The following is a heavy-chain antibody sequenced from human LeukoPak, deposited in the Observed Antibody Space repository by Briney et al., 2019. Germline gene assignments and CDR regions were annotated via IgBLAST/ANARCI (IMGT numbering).Heavy chain of an antibody. CDR1: GYTFRDYL. CDR2: INPNSGGT. J-gene: IGHJ4*02. D-gene: IGHD6-6*01. CDR3: ARGGGIAARPGAY. V-gene: IGHV1-2*02. Sequence: ASVKVSCKASGYTFRDYLLHWVRQAPGQGLEWMGWINPNSGGTNYAQKFQGRVTMTRDTSISTAYMELSRLRSDDTAVYYRARGGGIAARPGAYWGQGTLVTVSS.